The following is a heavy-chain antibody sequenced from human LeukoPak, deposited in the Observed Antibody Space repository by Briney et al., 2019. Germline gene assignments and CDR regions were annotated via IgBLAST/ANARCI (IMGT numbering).Heavy chain of an antibody. CDR3: AKDREKVVGATFFYH. V-gene: IGHV3-23*01. CDR1: GFTFSDYA. D-gene: IGHD1-26*01. Sequence: GGSLRLSCAVSGFTFSDYAMSWVRQAPGKGLEWVLGISFSGRSTNYADSVKGRFIISRDNSNNTLYLQMNSLRAEDTAVYYCAKDREKVVGATFFYHWGQGTLVTVSS. J-gene: IGHJ4*02. CDR2: ISFSGRST.